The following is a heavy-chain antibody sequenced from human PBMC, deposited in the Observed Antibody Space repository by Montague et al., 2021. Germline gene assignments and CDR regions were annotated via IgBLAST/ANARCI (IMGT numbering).Heavy chain of an antibody. CDR1: GDSVSGNDAT. CDR2: TYYRSKRYN. CDR3: ARGWQKRFDP. D-gene: IGHD5-24*01. J-gene: IGHJ5*02. Sequence: CAISGDSVSGNDATWNWIRQSPSRGLEWLGRTYYRSKRYNEYAISVKSRITVNPDTSKNQFSLLLNPVTPEDTAVYYCARGWQKRFDPWGQGTLVTVSS. V-gene: IGHV6-1*01.